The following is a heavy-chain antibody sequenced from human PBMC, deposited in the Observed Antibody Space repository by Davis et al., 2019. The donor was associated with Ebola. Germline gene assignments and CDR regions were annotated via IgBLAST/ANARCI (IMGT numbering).Heavy chain of an antibody. CDR3: ARDAGGSGYYGSWFDP. Sequence: AASVKVSCKASGYTFTSYGISWVRQAPGQGLERMGWISAYNGNTNYAQKLQGRVTMTTDTSTTTAYMELRSLRSDDTAVYYCARDAGGSGYYGSWFDPWGQGTLVTVSS. V-gene: IGHV1-18*01. J-gene: IGHJ5*02. CDR1: GYTFTSYG. CDR2: ISAYNGNT. D-gene: IGHD3-3*01.